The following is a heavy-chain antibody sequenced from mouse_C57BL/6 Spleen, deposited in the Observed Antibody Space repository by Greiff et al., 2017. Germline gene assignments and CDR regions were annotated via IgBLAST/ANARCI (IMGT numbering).Heavy chain of an antibody. CDR2: LDPEDGET. V-gene: IGHV14-2*01. J-gene: IGHJ3*01. Sequence: LQQSGAELVKPGASVKLSCTASGFNIKDYYMHWVKQRTEQGLEWIGRLDPEDGETKYAPNFQGTAPITADTTSNTANLQLSSLTTDNTAVYYCFYYGSNCGFAVWGKGTLVTVSA. CDR3: FYYGSNCGFAV. CDR1: GFNIKDYY. D-gene: IGHD1-1*01.